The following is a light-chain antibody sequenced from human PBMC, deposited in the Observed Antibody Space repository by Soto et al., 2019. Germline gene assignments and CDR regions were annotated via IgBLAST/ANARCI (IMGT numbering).Light chain of an antibody. CDR3: QQYYSTPYT. J-gene: IGKJ2*01. Sequence: DIQMTQSPSSLSASVGDRVTITCRASRDISRWLAWYQQRPGTAPKSLIHSASTLQSGVPSRFSGSGSGTDFTLTISSLQAEDVAVYYCQQYYSTPYTFGQGTKLEIK. CDR1: RDISRW. CDR2: SAS. V-gene: IGKV1D-16*01.